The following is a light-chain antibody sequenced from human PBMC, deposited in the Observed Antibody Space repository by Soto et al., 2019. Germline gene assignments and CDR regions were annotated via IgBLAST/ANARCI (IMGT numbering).Light chain of an antibody. J-gene: IGLJ1*01. CDR2: EVS. CDR1: GYNY. CDR3: SSFTGSRAYV. Sequence: GYNYVSWYQQQSGKAPKLMIHEVSNRPSGGSNRFSGYKSGNTASLTISGLQAEDEADYYCSSFTGSRAYVFGTGTKVTVL. V-gene: IGLV2-14*01.